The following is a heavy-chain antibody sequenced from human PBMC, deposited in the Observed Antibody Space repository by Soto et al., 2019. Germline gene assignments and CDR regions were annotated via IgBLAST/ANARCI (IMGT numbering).Heavy chain of an antibody. CDR2: IWYDGSNK. Sequence: QVQLVESGGGVVQPGRSLRLSCAASGFTFSSYGMHWVRQARGKGLEWVAVIWYDGSNKYYADSVKGRFTISRDNSKNTLYLQMNSLRAEDTAVYYCGRVHDDGGTPVSWYFDLWGRGTLVTVSS. V-gene: IGHV3-33*01. CDR1: GFTFSSYG. D-gene: IGHD4-17*01. CDR3: GRVHDDGGTPVSWYFDL. J-gene: IGHJ2*01.